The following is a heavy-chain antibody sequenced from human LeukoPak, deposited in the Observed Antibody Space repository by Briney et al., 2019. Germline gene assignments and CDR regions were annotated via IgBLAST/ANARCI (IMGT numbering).Heavy chain of an antibody. D-gene: IGHD3-10*01. CDR3: ARTEDYGSGSYFDY. Sequence: PSETLSLTCTVSGGSISSSSYYWGWIRQPPGKGLEWIGSIYYSGSTYYNPSLKSRVTISVDTSKNQFSLKLSSVTAADTAVYYCARTEDYGSGSYFDYWGQGTLVTVSS. V-gene: IGHV4-39*01. CDR1: GGSISSSSYY. J-gene: IGHJ4*02. CDR2: IYYSGST.